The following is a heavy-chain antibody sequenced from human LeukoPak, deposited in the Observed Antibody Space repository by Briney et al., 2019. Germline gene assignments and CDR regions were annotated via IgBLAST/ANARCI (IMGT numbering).Heavy chain of an antibody. CDR2: IIPIFGTA. J-gene: IGHJ5*02. V-gene: IGHV1-69*13. D-gene: IGHD3-3*01. CDR1: GGTFSSYA. Sequence: SVKVSCKASGGTFSSYAISWVRQAPGQGLEWMGGIIPIFGTANYAQKFQGRVTITADESTSTAYMELSSLRSEDTAVYYCARDVSKALRFLDSVVRFDPWGQGTLVTVSS. CDR3: ARDVSKALRFLDSVVRFDP.